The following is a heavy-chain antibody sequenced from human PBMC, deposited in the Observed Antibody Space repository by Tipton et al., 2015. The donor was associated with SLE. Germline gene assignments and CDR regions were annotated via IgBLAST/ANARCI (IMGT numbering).Heavy chain of an antibody. V-gene: IGHV1-2*06. CDR3: ARFPRESYYYYGMDV. Sequence: QLVQSGPEVKKPGASVKVSCKASGYTLTDYYIHWVRQAPGQGLEWMGRVHPNSGVTNYAQKFQGRVTMSRDTSISTAFLELGRLRSDDTAVYYCARFPRESYYYYGMDVWGQGTTVTVSS. CDR2: VHPNSGVT. CDR1: GYTLTDYY. J-gene: IGHJ6*02. D-gene: IGHD3-10*01.